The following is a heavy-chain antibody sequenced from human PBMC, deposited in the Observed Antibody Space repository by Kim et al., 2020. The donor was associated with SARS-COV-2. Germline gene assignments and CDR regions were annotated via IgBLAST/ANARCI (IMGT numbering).Heavy chain of an antibody. Sequence: SETLSLTCAVYGGSFSGYYWSWIRQPPGKGLEWIGKINHSGSTNYNPSLKSRVTISVDTSKNQFSLKLSSVTAADTAVYYCARVWYQGGCLDYWGQGTLVTVSS. CDR1: GGSFSGYY. V-gene: IGHV4-34*01. J-gene: IGHJ4*02. D-gene: IGHD2-15*01. CDR3: ARVWYQGGCLDY. CDR2: INHSGST.